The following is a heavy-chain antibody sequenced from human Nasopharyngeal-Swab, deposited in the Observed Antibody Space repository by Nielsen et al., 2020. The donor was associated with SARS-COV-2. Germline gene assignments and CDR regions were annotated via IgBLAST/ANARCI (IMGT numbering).Heavy chain of an antibody. CDR2: INPNSGVT. D-gene: IGHD5-24*01. Sequence: ASVKVSWKASGYTFTGYYIHWVRQAPGQGLEWMGWINPNSGVTNYAQKFQGRVTMTRDTSIRTVYMELSRLTSDDTAVYYCTRAEMTTIGVHNWGQGTLVTVSS. CDR3: TRAEMTTIGVHN. CDR1: GYTFTGYY. J-gene: IGHJ4*02. V-gene: IGHV1-2*02.